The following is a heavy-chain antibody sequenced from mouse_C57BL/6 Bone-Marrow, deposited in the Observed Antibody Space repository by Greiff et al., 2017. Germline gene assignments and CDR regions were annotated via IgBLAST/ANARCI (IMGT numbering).Heavy chain of an antibody. J-gene: IGHJ2*01. CDR3: ARALKLRLRLDY. CDR2: IDPSDSET. D-gene: IGHD3-2*02. V-gene: IGHV1-52*01. CDR1: GYTFTSYW. Sequence: QVQLQQPGAELVRPGSSVKLSCKASGYTFTSYWMHWVKQRPIQGLEWIGNIDPSDSETHYNQKFKDKATLTVDKSSSTAYMQLSSLTSEDSAVYDCARALKLRLRLDYWGQGTTLTVSS.